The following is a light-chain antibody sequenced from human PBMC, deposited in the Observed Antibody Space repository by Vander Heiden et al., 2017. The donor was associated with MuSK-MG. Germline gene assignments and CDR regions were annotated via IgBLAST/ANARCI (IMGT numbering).Light chain of an antibody. CDR3: QQTYSYLPLT. Sequence: DIQMTQSPTSLCASIGDRVTITCRASQFISTFLNWYQQKPGRAPKLLIYAASSLESGVPSRFSGSGSGTDFTLTISSRQPEDFATYYCQQTYSYLPLTFGGGTTVEIK. CDR2: AAS. J-gene: IGKJ4*01. V-gene: IGKV1-39*01. CDR1: QFISTF.